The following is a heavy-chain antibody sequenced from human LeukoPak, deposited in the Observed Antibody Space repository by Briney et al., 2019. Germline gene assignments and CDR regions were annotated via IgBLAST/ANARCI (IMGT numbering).Heavy chain of an antibody. CDR1: GGSISTYY. D-gene: IGHD3-10*01. J-gene: IGHJ6*02. V-gene: IGHV4-4*02. CDR3: ASRVSYYGSGSYYYYYGMDV. CDR2: IYHSGST. Sequence: SETLSLTCTVSGGSISTYYWSWVRQPPGKGLEWIGEIYHSGSTNYNPSLKSRVTISVDKSKNQFSLKLSSVTAADTAVYYCASRVSYYGSGSYYYYYGMDVWGQGTTVTVSS.